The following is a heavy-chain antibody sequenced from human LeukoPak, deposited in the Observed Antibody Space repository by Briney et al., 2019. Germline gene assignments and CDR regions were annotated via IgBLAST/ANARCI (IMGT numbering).Heavy chain of an antibody. CDR3: ARLTGKYYYGSGSYYNPRYNWFDP. CDR2: INHSGST. D-gene: IGHD3-10*01. V-gene: IGHV4-34*01. J-gene: IGHJ5*02. Sequence: SETLSLTCAVYGGSFSGYYWSWIRQPPGKGLEWIGEINHSGSTNYNPSLKSRVTISVDTSKSQFSLKLSSVTAADTAVYYCARLTGKYYYGSGSYYNPRYNWFDPWGQGTLVTVSS. CDR1: GGSFSGYY.